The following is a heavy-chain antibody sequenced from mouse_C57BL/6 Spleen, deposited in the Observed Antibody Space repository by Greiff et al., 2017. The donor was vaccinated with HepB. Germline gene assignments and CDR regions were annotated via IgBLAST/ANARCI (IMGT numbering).Heavy chain of an antibody. CDR3: ARCYYGSSPWFAY. J-gene: IGHJ3*01. CDR1: GYTFTDYY. CDR2: INPYNGGT. V-gene: IGHV1-19*01. D-gene: IGHD1-1*01. Sequence: EVQLQQSGPVLVKPGASVKMSCKASGYTFTDYYMNWVKQSHGKSLEWIGVINPYNGGTSYNQKFKGKATLTVDKSSSTAYMELNSLTSEDSAVYYCARCYYGSSPWFAYWGQGTLVTVSA.